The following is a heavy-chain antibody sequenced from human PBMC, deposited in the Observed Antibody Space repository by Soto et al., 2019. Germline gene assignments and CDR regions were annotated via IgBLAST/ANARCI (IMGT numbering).Heavy chain of an antibody. J-gene: IGHJ5*02. V-gene: IGHV5-10-1*01. CDR3: ARRGVAAGRPGGWFGP. CDR2: IDPSDSYT. CDR1: GYSFTSYW. D-gene: IGHD3-10*01. Sequence: GEALKISCKGSGYSFTSYWISWERQMPGKGLEWMGRIDPSDSYTNYSPSFQGHVTISADKSISTAYLQWSSLKASDTAMYYCARRGVAAGRPGGWFGPWGQGXLVTVSS.